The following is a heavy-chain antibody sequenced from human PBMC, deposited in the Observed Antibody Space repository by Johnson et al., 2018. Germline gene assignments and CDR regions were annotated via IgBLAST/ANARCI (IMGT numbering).Heavy chain of an antibody. CDR2: VYHSGTS. V-gene: IGHV4-39*07. D-gene: IGHD2-2*01. CDR1: GASISSTSYS. CDR3: ARVGWVLPAAPTAFDYYYMDV. Sequence: QVRLQESGPGLVKPSETMSLTCSVSGASISSTSYSWGWIRQPPGKGLEWIGNVYHSGTSYYNPPLKRRVTLSGDIPKNQFPLKLTSVTAAATAVYYCARVGWVLPAAPTAFDYYYMDVWGKGTTVTVSS. J-gene: IGHJ6*03.